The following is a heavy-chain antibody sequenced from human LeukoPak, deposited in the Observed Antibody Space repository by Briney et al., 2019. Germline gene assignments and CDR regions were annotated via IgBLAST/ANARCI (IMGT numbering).Heavy chain of an antibody. CDR3: AREEPAGSTDY. D-gene: IGHD1-14*01. CDR2: ISGNGDST. Sequence: GGSLRLSCAASGFVFNRHPMHWVRQAPGKGLECVSSISGNGDSTYYANSVKGRFTISRDNSRKTLYLQMGSLRAEDTALYYCAREEPAGSTDYWGQGTLVTVSS. J-gene: IGHJ4*02. CDR1: GFVFNRHP. V-gene: IGHV3-64*01.